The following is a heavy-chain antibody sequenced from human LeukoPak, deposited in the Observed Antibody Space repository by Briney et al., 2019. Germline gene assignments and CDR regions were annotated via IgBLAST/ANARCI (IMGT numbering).Heavy chain of an antibody. V-gene: IGHV3-74*01. CDR2: INSDGSST. Sequence: GGFLRLSCAASGFTFSSYWMHWVRQAPGKGLVWVSRINSDGSSTSYADSVKGRFTISRDNAKNTLYLQMNSLRAEDTAVYYCAATIRDFWSDYYMDVWGKGTTVTVSS. J-gene: IGHJ6*03. CDR1: GFTFSSYW. CDR3: AATIRDFWSDYYMDV. D-gene: IGHD3-3*01.